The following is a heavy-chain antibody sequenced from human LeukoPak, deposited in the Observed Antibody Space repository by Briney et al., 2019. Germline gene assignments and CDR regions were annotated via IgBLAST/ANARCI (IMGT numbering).Heavy chain of an antibody. CDR3: ARGSSYYDILTGYYELDYFDY. V-gene: IGHV4-30-2*01. CDR2: IYHSGST. J-gene: IGHJ4*02. D-gene: IGHD3-9*01. CDR1: GGSISSGGYS. Sequence: SETLSLTCAVSGGSISSGGYSWSWIRQPPGKGLEWIGYIYHSGSTYYNPSLKSRVTIPVDRSKNQFSLKLSSVTAADTAVYYCARGSSYYDILTGYYELDYFDYWGQGTLVTVSS.